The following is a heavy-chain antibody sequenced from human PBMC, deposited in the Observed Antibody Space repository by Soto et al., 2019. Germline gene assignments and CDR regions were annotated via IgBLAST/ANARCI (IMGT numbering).Heavy chain of an antibody. J-gene: IGHJ4*02. CDR2: INPSGGST. D-gene: IGHD2-21*02. Sequence: QVQLMQSGAEVKKPGASVTISCKASGYTFTSYYIHWVRQAPRLGLEWMAIINPSGGSTNYAQKFQGRVTVTRDTSTSTVNMELSSLSSEDTAVYYCARDLTAADYWVQGTLVTVSS. CDR1: GYTFTSYY. V-gene: IGHV1-46*01. CDR3: ARDLTAADY.